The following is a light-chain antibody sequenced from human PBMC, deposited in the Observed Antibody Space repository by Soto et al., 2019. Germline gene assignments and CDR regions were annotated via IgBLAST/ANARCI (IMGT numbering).Light chain of an antibody. CDR3: QQRSNWPPSIT. J-gene: IGKJ5*01. V-gene: IGKV3-11*01. CDR1: QSVSSY. Sequence: EIVLTQSPGTLSLSPGERATVSCRASQSVSSYLAWYQQKPGQAPRLLIYDASNRATGIPARFSGSGSGTDFTLTISSLEPEDFAVYYCQQRSNWPPSITFGQGTRLEIK. CDR2: DAS.